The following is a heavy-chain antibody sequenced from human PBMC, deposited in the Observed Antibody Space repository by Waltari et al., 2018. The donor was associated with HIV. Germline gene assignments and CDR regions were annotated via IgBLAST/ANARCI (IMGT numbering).Heavy chain of an antibody. J-gene: IGHJ3*02. D-gene: IGHD6-19*01. V-gene: IGHV4-34*01. Sequence: QVQLQQWGAGLLKPSETLSLTCAVYGGSFSGYYWSWIRQPPGKGLEWIGEINHSGSTNYNPSLKSRVTISVDTSKNQFSLKLSSVTAADTAVYYCARVFAVAGPGGAFDIWGQGTMVTVSS. CDR3: ARVFAVAGPGGAFDI. CDR2: INHSGST. CDR1: GGSFSGYY.